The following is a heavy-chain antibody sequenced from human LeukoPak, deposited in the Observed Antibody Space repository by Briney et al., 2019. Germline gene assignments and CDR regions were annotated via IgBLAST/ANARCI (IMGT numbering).Heavy chain of an antibody. CDR1: GITFSQYW. CDR3: ARSGRGVDSFYFYMDV. D-gene: IGHD3-10*01. Sequence: QSGGSLRLSCAASGITFSQYWMSWVRQAPGKGLEWVANIEHDGSEKQDGSEKNYVDSVKGRSTISRDNAKNSLYLQMNSLRAEDTAVYYCARSGRGVDSFYFYMDVWGKGTTVTVSS. J-gene: IGHJ6*03. CDR2: IEHDGSEKQDGSEK. V-gene: IGHV3-7*01.